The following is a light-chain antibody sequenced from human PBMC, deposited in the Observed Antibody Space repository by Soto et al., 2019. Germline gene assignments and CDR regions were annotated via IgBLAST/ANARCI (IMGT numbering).Light chain of an antibody. V-gene: IGLV4-60*02. CDR1: SGHSTYI. CDR3: ETWDSNTRV. J-gene: IGLJ3*02. CDR2: LEGSGSY. Sequence: QPVLTQSSSASASLGSSVKLTCTLSSGHSTYIIAWHQQQPGKAPRFLMNLEGSGSYNKGSGVPDRFSGSSSGADRYLTISYLQFEDEADYYCETWDSNTRVFGGGTKVTVL.